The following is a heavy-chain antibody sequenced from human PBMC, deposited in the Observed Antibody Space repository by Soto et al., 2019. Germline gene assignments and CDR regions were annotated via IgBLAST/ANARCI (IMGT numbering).Heavy chain of an antibody. D-gene: IGHD4-17*01. CDR1: GYTFTKYV. J-gene: IGHJ6*03. CDR3: ARTTVTASYYYMDV. Sequence: GASVKVSCKASGYTFTKYVFTWVRQAPGQGLEWLGWISTYNGNTKYAQKVQGRLTMTTDTSTSTANMELTSLRSDDTALYYCARTTVTASYYYMDVWGKGSTVTVSS. V-gene: IGHV1-18*01. CDR2: ISTYNGNT.